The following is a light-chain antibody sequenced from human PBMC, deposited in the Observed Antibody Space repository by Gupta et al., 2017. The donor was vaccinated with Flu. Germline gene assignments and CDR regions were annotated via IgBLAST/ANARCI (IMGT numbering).Light chain of an antibody. Sequence: SALTQPASVSGSPGPSITISCTGSSDDISFYDYVSWFQQLPGKAPKIVIFEVTKRPSGISDRFSGSKSGNTASLTISDVQPEDEADYHCSSDTARDTVIFGGGTKLTVL. CDR3: SSDTARDTVI. V-gene: IGLV2-14*03. J-gene: IGLJ2*01. CDR1: SDDISFYDY. CDR2: EVT.